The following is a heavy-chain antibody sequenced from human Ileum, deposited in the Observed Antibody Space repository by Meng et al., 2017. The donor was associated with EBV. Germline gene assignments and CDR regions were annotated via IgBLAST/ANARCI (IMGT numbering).Heavy chain of an antibody. CDR1: GGSISSHY. CDR2: ISGGADST. Sequence: GHLKEAGTGLGKTSETLSHTCPVSGGSISSHYWSWIRQPPGKGLEWVSAISGGADSTYYVHSVEGRFTISRDNSKNTLYLQMNSLRAEDSAVYYCAKGRAGNWFDPWGQGTLVTVSS. V-gene: IGHV3-23*01. J-gene: IGHJ5*02. CDR3: AKGRAGNWFDP.